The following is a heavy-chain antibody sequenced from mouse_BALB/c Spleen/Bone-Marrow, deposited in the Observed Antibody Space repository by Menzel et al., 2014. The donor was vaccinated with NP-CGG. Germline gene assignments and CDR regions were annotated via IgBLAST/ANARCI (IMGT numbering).Heavy chain of an antibody. Sequence: QVQLQQSGPELVKPGASVKISCKASGYAFSSSWMNWVKQRPGQGLEWIGRIYPGDGDTNYNGKFKGKATLTADKSSSTSFRQLSSLTSVDSSVYFCASGSGSFAYWGQGTLVTVSA. J-gene: IGHJ3*01. D-gene: IGHD1-1*01. CDR1: GYAFSSSW. CDR2: IYPGDGDT. CDR3: ASGSGSFAY. V-gene: IGHV1-82*01.